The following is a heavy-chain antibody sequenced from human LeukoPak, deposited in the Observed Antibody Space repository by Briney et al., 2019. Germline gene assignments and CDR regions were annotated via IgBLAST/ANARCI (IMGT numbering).Heavy chain of an antibody. V-gene: IGHV4-4*07. Sequence: SETLSLTCTVSGGSISSYYWSWIRQPAGKGLEWIGRIYTSGSTNYNPSLKGRVTISVDKSKNQFSLKLSSVTAADTAVYYCARSSSSGYYYYFDYWGQGTLVTVSS. CDR3: ARSSSSGYYYYFDY. CDR1: GGSISSYY. CDR2: IYTSGST. J-gene: IGHJ4*02. D-gene: IGHD3-22*01.